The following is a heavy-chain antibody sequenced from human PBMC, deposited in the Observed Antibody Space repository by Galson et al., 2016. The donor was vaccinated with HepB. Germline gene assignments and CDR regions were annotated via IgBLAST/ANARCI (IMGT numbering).Heavy chain of an antibody. D-gene: IGHD2/OR15-2a*01. J-gene: IGHJ4*02. CDR3: AKRHEYCPPVGCSVDY. Sequence: SLRLSCAASGFTFSKYGMHWVRQAPGEGLEWVAADSMDGRRKFYADSVKGRFTIFRDNSNNMLFLQMSSLRPDDTAVYYCAKRHEYCPPVGCSVDYWGQGTLVFVSS. CDR1: GFTFSKYG. CDR2: DSMDGRRK. V-gene: IGHV3-30*18.